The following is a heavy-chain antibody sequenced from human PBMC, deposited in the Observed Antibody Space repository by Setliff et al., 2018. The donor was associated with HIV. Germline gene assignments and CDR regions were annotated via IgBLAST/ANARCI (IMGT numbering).Heavy chain of an antibody. D-gene: IGHD6-25*01. CDR2: INYDENSE. J-gene: IGHJ3*02. Sequence: GGSLRLSCAASGFTFTAHGMHWVRQAPDKGLEWVAFINYDENSEYYADSVKGRVTISRDNFRNTVDLQMNNLGPEDTAVYYCAKDGDYRSGDYDAFDIWGQGTMVTVSS. CDR3: AKDGDYRSGDYDAFDI. V-gene: IGHV3-30*02. CDR1: GFTFTAHG.